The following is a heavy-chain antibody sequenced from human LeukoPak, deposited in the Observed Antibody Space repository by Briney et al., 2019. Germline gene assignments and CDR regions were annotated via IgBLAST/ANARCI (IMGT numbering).Heavy chain of an antibody. CDR3: ASVTSYYYNTSGDYYFDY. V-gene: IGHV3-7*02. D-gene: IGHD3-22*01. CDR1: EFTFSTYG. J-gene: IGHJ4*02. CDR2: IIQDGSAK. Sequence: GGSLRLSCAASEFTFSTYGMHWVRQAPGKGLVWVANIIQDGSAKNYVDSVKGRFTISRDNAKNSLYLQMNSLRAEDTAVYYCASVTSYYYNTSGDYYFDYWGQGTLVTVSS.